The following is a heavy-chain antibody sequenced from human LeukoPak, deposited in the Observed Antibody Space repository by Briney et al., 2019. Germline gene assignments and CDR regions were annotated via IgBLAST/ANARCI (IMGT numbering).Heavy chain of an antibody. Sequence: SATLSLTCNVSGGSISTYYWSWIRQPPGKGLEWIADISASGGTNYNPSLESRVTVSMDSSKNQFSLKLSSVTAADTAVYYCARVVWTVAGPFDYWGQGTLVTVSS. CDR2: ISASGGT. J-gene: IGHJ4*02. D-gene: IGHD6-19*01. CDR3: ARVVWTVAGPFDY. V-gene: IGHV4-4*08. CDR1: GGSISTYY.